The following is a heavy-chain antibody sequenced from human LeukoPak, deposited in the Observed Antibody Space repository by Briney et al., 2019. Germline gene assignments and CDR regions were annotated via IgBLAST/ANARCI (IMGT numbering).Heavy chain of an antibody. CDR3: ARDMDYRPIGNYYYGY. CDR2: MNQDGSEI. V-gene: IGHV3-7*01. Sequence: GGSLRLSCVGSGFTFSRYWLNWVRQAPGKGLEWVANMNQDGSEIYYLDSVKGRFTISRDNSKNTLYLQMNSLRAEDTAVYYCARDMDYRPIGNYYYGYWGQGTLVTVSS. D-gene: IGHD1-7*01. CDR1: GFTFSRYW. J-gene: IGHJ4*02.